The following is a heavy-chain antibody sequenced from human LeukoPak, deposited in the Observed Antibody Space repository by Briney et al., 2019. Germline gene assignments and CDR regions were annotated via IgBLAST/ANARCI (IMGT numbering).Heavy chain of an antibody. CDR2: IYSGGST. Sequence: GGSLRLSCAASGFTVSSNYMSWVRQAPGKGLEWVSVIYSGGSTYYADSVKGRFTISRDNSKNTLYLQMNSLRAEDTAVYYCARDSGGGRYRFRYFDYWGQGTLVTVSS. D-gene: IGHD6-19*01. J-gene: IGHJ4*02. CDR1: GFTVSSNY. V-gene: IGHV3-53*01. CDR3: ARDSGGGRYRFRYFDY.